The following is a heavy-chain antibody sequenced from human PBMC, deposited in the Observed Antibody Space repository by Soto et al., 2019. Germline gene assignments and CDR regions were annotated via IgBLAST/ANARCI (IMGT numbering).Heavy chain of an antibody. CDR2: LSPGDSCT. CDR1: GYVFGNYW. Sequence: EALKSSCKGSGYVFGNYWIGWVRQITRKCLEWMAILSPGDSCTTSSPSFLGRVTISAYKSNRAVFLQSSSLKAPDTAIYYCARARSHVLFQHFDYWRQGTLVTVSS. CDR3: ARARSHVLFQHFDY. V-gene: IGHV5-51*01. J-gene: IGHJ4*02. D-gene: IGHD3-16*01.